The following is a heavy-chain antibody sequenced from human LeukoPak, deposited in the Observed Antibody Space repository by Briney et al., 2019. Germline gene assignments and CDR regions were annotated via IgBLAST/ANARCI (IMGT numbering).Heavy chain of an antibody. V-gene: IGHV3-7*01. Sequence: PGGSLRLSCAASGFTFSSYWMSWVRQAPGKGLEWVANINQDGSEKLYVDSVKGRFTISRDNAKNSLFLQMNSLRAEDTAVYYCARACSMTTCNFDYWGQGTLVTVSS. CDR1: GFTFSSYW. J-gene: IGHJ4*02. D-gene: IGHD6-13*01. CDR3: ARACSMTTCNFDY. CDR2: INQDGSEK.